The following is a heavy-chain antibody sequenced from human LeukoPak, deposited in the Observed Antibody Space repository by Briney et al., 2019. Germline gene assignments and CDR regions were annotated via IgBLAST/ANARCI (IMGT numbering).Heavy chain of an antibody. J-gene: IGHJ4*02. V-gene: IGHV1-2*02. CDR2: INPNSGGT. D-gene: IGHD3-22*01. Sequence: GASVKVSCKASGYTFTGYYMHWVRQAPGQGLEWMGWINPNSGGTNFAQKFQGRVTLTRDTSISTACMELSRLRSDDTAVYYCASALNYYDSTSQEGNWGQGTLVTVSS. CDR3: ASALNYYDSTSQEGN. CDR1: GYTFTGYY.